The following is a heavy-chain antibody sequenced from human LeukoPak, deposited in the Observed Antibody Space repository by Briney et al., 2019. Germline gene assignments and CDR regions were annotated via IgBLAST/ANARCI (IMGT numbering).Heavy chain of an antibody. D-gene: IGHD6-6*01. J-gene: IGHJ4*02. Sequence: PSETLSLTCTVSGGSISSYYWSWIRQPPGKGLEWIGYIYYSGSTNYNPSLKSRVTISVDTSKNQFSLKLSSVTAADTAVYYCARGLRNLYSSSSFYYFDYGGQGTLVTVSS. CDR3: ARGLRNLYSSSSFYYFDY. CDR1: GGSISSYY. V-gene: IGHV4-59*01. CDR2: IYYSGST.